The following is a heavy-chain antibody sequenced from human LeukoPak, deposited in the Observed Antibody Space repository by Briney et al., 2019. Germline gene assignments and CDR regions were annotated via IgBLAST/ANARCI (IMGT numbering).Heavy chain of an antibody. D-gene: IGHD5-18*01. J-gene: IGHJ4*02. Sequence: GESLKISCKGSGYSFTSHWIGWVRQMPGKGLEWMGIIYPGDSDTRYSPSFQGQVTISADKSISTAYLQWSSLKASDTAMYYCARLGGIQLWRSNIDYWGQGTLVTVSS. V-gene: IGHV5-51*01. CDR1: GYSFTSHW. CDR3: ARLGGIQLWRSNIDY. CDR2: IYPGDSDT.